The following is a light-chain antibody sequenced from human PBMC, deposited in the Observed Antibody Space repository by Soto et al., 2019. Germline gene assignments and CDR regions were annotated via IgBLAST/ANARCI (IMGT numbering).Light chain of an antibody. CDR1: QSVFYSSNNKNY. CDR2: WAS. J-gene: IGKJ4*01. V-gene: IGKV4-1*01. Sequence: IVMTQSPDSLAVSLGERATINCKSSQSVFYSSNNKNYLAWYQQKPGQPPKLLIYWASTRESGVPDRFSGSGSGTDVTLTISSLQAEDVAVYYCQQYYSPPLTFGGGTKVEIK. CDR3: QQYYSPPLT.